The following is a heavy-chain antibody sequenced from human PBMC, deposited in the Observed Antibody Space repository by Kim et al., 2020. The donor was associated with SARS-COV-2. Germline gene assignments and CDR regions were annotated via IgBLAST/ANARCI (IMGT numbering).Heavy chain of an antibody. V-gene: IGHV4-59*13. J-gene: IGHJ6*02. CDR1: GGSISSYY. D-gene: IGHD6-13*01. CDR2: IYNSGST. Sequence: SETLSLTCSVSGGSISSYYWSWIRQPPGKRLEWIGYIYNSGSTIYNPSLKSRVTISVDTSKNQFSLKVTCVNTADTAVYYCARFLAAARVDYYYYGMDVWGQGTTVTVSS. CDR3: ARFLAAARVDYYYYGMDV.